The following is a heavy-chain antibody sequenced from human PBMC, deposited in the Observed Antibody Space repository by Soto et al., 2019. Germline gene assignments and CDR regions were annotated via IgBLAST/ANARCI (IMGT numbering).Heavy chain of an antibody. D-gene: IGHD2-8*01. J-gene: IGHJ4*02. Sequence: SETLSLTCTVSGGSISSGGYYWSWIRQHPGEGLEWIGYIYYSGSTYYNPSLKSRVTISVDTSKNQFSLKLSSVTAADTAVYYCATLHRGYCTNGVCYPPRIAAAGTFDYWGQGTLVTVSS. CDR1: GGSISSGGYY. CDR2: IYYSGST. V-gene: IGHV4-31*03. CDR3: ATLHRGYCTNGVCYPPRIAAAGTFDY.